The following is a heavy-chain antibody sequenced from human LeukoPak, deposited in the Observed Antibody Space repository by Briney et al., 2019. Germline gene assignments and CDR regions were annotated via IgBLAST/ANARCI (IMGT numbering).Heavy chain of an antibody. CDR1: GGSFSGYY. Sequence: SETLSLTCAVYGGSFSGYYWSWIRQPPGKGLEWIGKINHSGSTNYNPSLKSRVTISVDTSKNQFSLKLSSVTAADTAVYYCARSIIAARPTDYWGQGTLVTVSS. CDR3: ARSIIAARPTDY. CDR2: INHSGST. V-gene: IGHV4-34*01. J-gene: IGHJ4*02. D-gene: IGHD6-6*01.